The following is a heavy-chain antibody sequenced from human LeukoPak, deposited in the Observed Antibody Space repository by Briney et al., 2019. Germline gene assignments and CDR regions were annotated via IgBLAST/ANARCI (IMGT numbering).Heavy chain of an antibody. D-gene: IGHD6-19*01. Sequence: AGGSLRLSCAASGFTFSSYAMSWVRQAPGKGLEWVSAISGSGGSTYYADSVKGRFTISRDNSKNTLYLQMNSLRAEDTAVYYCANAAGYSSGWYWYHDYWGQGTLVTVSS. CDR2: ISGSGGST. J-gene: IGHJ4*02. CDR3: ANAAGYSSGWYWYHDY. V-gene: IGHV3-23*01. CDR1: GFTFSSYA.